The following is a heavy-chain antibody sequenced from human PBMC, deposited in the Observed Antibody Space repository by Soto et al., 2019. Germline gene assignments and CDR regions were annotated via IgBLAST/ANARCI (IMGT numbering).Heavy chain of an antibody. CDR3: ARDQSPDYYGSGSPPGAPDYYYYGMDV. V-gene: IGHV3-21*01. CDR2: ISSSSSYI. CDR1: GFTFSSYS. D-gene: IGHD3-10*01. Sequence: GGSLRLSCAASGFTFSSYSMNWVRQAPGKGLEWVSSISSSSSYIYYADSVKGRFTISRDNAKNSLYLQMNSLRAEDTAVYYCARDQSPDYYGSGSPPGAPDYYYYGMDVWGQGTTVTVSS. J-gene: IGHJ6*02.